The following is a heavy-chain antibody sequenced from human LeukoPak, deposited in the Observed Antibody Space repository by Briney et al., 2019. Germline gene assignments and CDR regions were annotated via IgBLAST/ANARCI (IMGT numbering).Heavy chain of an antibody. CDR2: ISGSGGST. CDR1: GFTFSSYA. J-gene: IGHJ5*02. D-gene: IGHD3-22*01. V-gene: IGHV3-23*01. CDR3: AKFPTHSGSGYYYA. Sequence: PGGSLRLSCAASGFTFSSYAMSWVRQAPGKGLEWVSAISGSGGSTYYADSVKGRFTISRDNSKNTLYLQMNSLRAEDTAVYYCAKFPTHSGSGYYYAWGQGTLVTVSS.